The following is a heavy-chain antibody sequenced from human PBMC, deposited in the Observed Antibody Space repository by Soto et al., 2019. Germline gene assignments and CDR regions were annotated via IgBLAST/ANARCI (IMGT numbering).Heavy chain of an antibody. D-gene: IGHD6-13*01. Sequence: QITLKESGPPLVKPTQTLTLTCTFSGFSLSTSGVGVGWIRQPPGKALEWLALIYWDDDKRYSPSLKSRLTIXKXHTQNQVVLTMTNMDPVDTATYYCAHRHSSSRPFDYWGQGTLVTVSS. J-gene: IGHJ4*02. CDR2: IYWDDDK. CDR1: GFSLSTSGVG. CDR3: AHRHSSSRPFDY. V-gene: IGHV2-5*02.